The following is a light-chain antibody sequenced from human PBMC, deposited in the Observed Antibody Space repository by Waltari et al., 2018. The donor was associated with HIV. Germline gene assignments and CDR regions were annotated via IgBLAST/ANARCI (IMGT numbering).Light chain of an antibody. CDR2: DVS. V-gene: IGLV2-14*03. CDR1: TSDVRGYNS. Sequence: QSALPQPASVSGSPGQSITISSTGTTSDVRGYNSVSWYQQHPAKAPKLVILDVSNRPSGVSNRFSGSKAGNTASLTISGLQAEDEAYYYCSSYTNSDTVVFGGGTKVTVL. CDR3: SSYTNSDTVV. J-gene: IGLJ2*01.